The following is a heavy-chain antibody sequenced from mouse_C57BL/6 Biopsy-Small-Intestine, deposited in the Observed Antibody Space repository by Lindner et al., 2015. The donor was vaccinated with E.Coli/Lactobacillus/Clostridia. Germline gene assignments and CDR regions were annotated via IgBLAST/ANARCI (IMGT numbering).Heavy chain of an antibody. CDR3: ARSEYSSSSDY. V-gene: IGHV1-81*01. CDR2: SALTMVT. D-gene: IGHD6-2*01. J-gene: IGHJ4*01. Sequence: SVKVSCKASGYTFTSYGISWVRQAPGQGLSGWDGSALTMVTQTMHRSSRAESPCTTDTSTSTAYMELRSLRSDDTAVYYCARSEYSSSSDYWGQGTLVTVSS. CDR1: GYTFTSYG.